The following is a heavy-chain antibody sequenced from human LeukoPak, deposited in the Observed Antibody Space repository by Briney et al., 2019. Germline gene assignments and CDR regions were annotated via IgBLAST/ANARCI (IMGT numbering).Heavy chain of an antibody. CDR2: VQTSGST. J-gene: IGHJ4*02. CDR1: GVSISTSH. CDR3: ASSGSWGPSDY. V-gene: IGHV4-4*09. D-gene: IGHD1-26*01. Sequence: KPSETLSLTCTVSGVSISTSHWSWIRQPPGKGREWIGYVQTSGSTDYNSSLKSRVTISVDTSKNQFSLKVTSVTAADSAIYYCASSGSWGPSDYWGQGLMVTVSS.